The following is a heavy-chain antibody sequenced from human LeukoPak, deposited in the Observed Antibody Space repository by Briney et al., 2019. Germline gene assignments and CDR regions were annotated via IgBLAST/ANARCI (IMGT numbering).Heavy chain of an antibody. Sequence: SGTLSLTCAVSGGSISSSNWWSWVRQPPGRGLEWIGEIYHSGSTNYNPSLKSRVTISVDKSKNQFSLKLSSVTAADTAVYYCARDFVAVAGRGGYYYYGMDVWGQGTTVTVSS. CDR1: GGSISSSNW. CDR2: IYHSGST. V-gene: IGHV4-4*02. CDR3: ARDFVAVAGRGGYYYYGMDV. J-gene: IGHJ6*02. D-gene: IGHD6-19*01.